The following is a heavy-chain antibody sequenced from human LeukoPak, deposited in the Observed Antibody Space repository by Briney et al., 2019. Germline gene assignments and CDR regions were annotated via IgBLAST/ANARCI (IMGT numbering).Heavy chain of an antibody. CDR3: AKDGGSSGWYYFDY. D-gene: IGHD6-19*01. CDR1: GFTFDDYA. V-gene: IGHV3-9*01. J-gene: IGHJ4*02. Sequence: SGGSLRLSCAASGFTFDDYAMHWVRQAPGKGLEWVSGISWNSGSIGYADSVKGRFTISRDNAKNSLYLQMNSLRAEDTALYYCAKDGGSSGWYYFDYWGQGTLVTVSS. CDR2: ISWNSGSI.